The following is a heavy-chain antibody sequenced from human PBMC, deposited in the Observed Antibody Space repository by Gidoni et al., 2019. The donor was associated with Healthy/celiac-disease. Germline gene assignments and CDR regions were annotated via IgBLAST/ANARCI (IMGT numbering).Heavy chain of an antibody. CDR3: ARGTGYSSSWCFQH. Sequence: QVQLHQWGAGLLKPSETLSLTCAVYGGSFSGYYWSWIRQPPGTGPGCIGEINHSGSTNYNPSLKSRVTISVDTSKNQFSLKLSSVTAADTAVYYCARGTGYSSSWCFQHWGQGTLGTVSS. CDR2: INHSGST. J-gene: IGHJ1*01. V-gene: IGHV4-34*01. CDR1: GGSFSGYY. D-gene: IGHD6-13*01.